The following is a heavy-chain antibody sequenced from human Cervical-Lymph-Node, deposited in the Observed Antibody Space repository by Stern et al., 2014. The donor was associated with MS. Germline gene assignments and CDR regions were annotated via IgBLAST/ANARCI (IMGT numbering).Heavy chain of an antibody. Sequence: VQLLQSGAEVKELGSSVKVSCTASGGTFSTYAITWVRQAPGQGLEWMGRIIPILAIANYVQKFQGRVTFTADKSTSTAYMELSSLRSEDTAVYYCAREGSGSPLDYWGQGTLVTVSS. V-gene: IGHV1-69*09. CDR2: IIPILAIA. CDR1: GGTFSTYA. J-gene: IGHJ4*02. CDR3: AREGSGSPLDY. D-gene: IGHD3-10*01.